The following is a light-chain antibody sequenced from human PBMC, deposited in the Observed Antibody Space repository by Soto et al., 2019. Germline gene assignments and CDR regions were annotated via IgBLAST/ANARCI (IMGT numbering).Light chain of an antibody. V-gene: IGLV1-44*01. CDR2: GSD. CDR3: AAWDESLKGWV. J-gene: IGLJ3*02. CDR1: TSNIGSNT. Sequence: QPVLAQPPSASGTPGQRVTISCSGSTSNIGSNTVSWYRQLPGTAPKVLMYGSDQRPSGVPDRFSGFTSGTSASLAISGLQSEGEADYYCAAWDESLKGWVFGGGTQLTVL.